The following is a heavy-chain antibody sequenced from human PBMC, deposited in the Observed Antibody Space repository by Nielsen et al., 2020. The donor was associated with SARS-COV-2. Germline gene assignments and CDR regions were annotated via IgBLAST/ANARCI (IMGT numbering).Heavy chain of an antibody. CDR3: ARLQSSTGGGMDV. CDR1: GYNFATYW. V-gene: IGHV5-51*01. CDR2: VYPGDSDT. J-gene: IGHJ6*02. D-gene: IGHD6-13*01. Sequence: GESLKTSCQGSGYNFATYWIAWVRQMPGKGLEWMGVVYPGDSDTRYSPSFQGQVIISFDKSITTAYLQWNSLQASDSAMYYCARLQSSTGGGMDVWGQGTAVTVSS.